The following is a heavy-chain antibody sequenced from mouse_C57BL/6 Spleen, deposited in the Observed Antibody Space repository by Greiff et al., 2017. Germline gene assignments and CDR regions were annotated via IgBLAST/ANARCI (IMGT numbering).Heavy chain of an antibody. CDR3: ARVRLLYYLDC. V-gene: IGHV14-2*01. CDR1: GFNIKDYY. Sequence: VHVKQSGAELVKPGASVKLSCTASGFNIKDYYMHWVKQRTEQGLEWIGRIDPEDGETKYAPKFQGQATITADTSSNTAYLQLSRLTTEDTAVYHCARVRLLYYLDCWGQGTTLTVSS. J-gene: IGHJ2*01. CDR2: IDPEDGET. D-gene: IGHD2-14*01.